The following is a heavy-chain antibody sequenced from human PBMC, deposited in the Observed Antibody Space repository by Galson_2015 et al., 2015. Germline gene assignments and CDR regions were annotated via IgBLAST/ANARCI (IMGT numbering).Heavy chain of an antibody. D-gene: IGHD3-3*01. CDR2: TYFRSKWYH. Sequence: CAISGDSVSTNSAAWNWIRQSPSRGLEWLGRTYFRSKWYHDYALSMKGRIIINPDTSKNQFSLHLNSVSPEDTAVYYCARAVYYDFWSGYYTAVDVWGQGTTVTVSS. CDR1: GDSVSTNSAA. CDR3: ARAVYYDFWSGYYTAVDV. J-gene: IGHJ6*02. V-gene: IGHV6-1*01.